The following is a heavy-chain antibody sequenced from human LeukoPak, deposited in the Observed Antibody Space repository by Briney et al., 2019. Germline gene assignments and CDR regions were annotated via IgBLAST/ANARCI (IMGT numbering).Heavy chain of an antibody. J-gene: IGHJ4*02. V-gene: IGHV1-18*01. D-gene: IGHD4-17*01. CDR2: ISAYNGNT. CDR1: GYTFTSYG. Sequence: GASVKVSCKASGYTFTSYGISWVRQAPGQGLEWMGWISAYNGNTNYAQKFQGRVTMTRDTSISTAYMELSRLRSDDTAVYYCARAGRGGMTTVTTTLDYWGQGTLVTVSS. CDR3: ARAGRGGMTTVTTTLDY.